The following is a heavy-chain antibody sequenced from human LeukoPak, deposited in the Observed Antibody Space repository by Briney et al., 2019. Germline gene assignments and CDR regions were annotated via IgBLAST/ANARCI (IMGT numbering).Heavy chain of an antibody. D-gene: IGHD6-13*01. CDR2: INSDGSST. V-gene: IGHV3-74*01. Sequence: GGSLRLSCAASGFTFSSYWMHWVRHAPGKGLVWVSRINSDGSSTSYADSVKGRFTISRDNAKNTLYLQMNSLRAEDTAVYYCARGSYSSSWYFARNYYYMDVWGKGTTVTVSS. CDR1: GFTFSSYW. CDR3: ARGSYSSSWYFARNYYYMDV. J-gene: IGHJ6*03.